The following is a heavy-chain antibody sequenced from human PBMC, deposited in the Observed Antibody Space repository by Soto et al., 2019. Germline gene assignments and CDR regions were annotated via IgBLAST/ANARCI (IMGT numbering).Heavy chain of an antibody. J-gene: IGHJ4*02. CDR3: ANSHYPSSVTMVRGRFDWFDY. CDR1: GFTFSSYG. D-gene: IGHD3-10*01. V-gene: IGHV3-30*18. Sequence: PGGSLRLSCAASGFTFSSYGMHWVRQAPGKGLEWVAVISYDGSNKYYADSVKGRFTISRDNSKNTLYLQMNSLRAEDTAVYYCANSHYPSSVTMVRGRFDWFDYWGQGTLVTVSS. CDR2: ISYDGSNK.